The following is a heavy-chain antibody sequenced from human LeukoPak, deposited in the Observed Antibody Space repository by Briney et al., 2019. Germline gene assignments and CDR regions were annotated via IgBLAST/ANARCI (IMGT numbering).Heavy chain of an antibody. Sequence: PSQTLSLTCTVSGGSISSGGYYWSWIRQPPGKGLEWIGYIYHSGSTYYNPSLKSRVTISVDRSKNQFSLKLSSVTAADTAVYYCARGPIAVARGDFDYWGQGTLVTVSS. D-gene: IGHD6-19*01. CDR3: ARGPIAVARGDFDY. CDR2: IYHSGST. CDR1: GGSISSGGYY. J-gene: IGHJ4*02. V-gene: IGHV4-30-2*01.